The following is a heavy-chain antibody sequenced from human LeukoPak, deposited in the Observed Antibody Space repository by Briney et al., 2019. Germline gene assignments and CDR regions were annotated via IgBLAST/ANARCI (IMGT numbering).Heavy chain of an antibody. CDR1: GGSFSGYY. Sequence: SETLSLTSAVYGGSFSGYYWSWIRQPPEKGLEWIGEINHSGGTKYNPSLKSRVTISVDTSKNQFSLKLSSVTAADTAMYYCARVKDPGGYYYYYYMDVWGKGTTVTVSS. D-gene: IGHD3-16*01. J-gene: IGHJ6*03. CDR3: ARVKDPGGYYYYYYMDV. V-gene: IGHV4-34*01. CDR2: INHSGGT.